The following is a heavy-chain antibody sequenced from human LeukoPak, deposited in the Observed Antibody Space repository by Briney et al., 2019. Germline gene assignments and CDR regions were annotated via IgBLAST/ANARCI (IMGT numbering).Heavy chain of an antibody. Sequence: NPSETLSLTCTVSGGSTGSTNYYWGWIRQPPGKGLEWIANIYYSGSTYYNPSLKSRVTISVDTSKNQFSLKLSSVTAADTAIYYCARIPTNAVPSAHNGFDIWGQGTMLTVSS. J-gene: IGHJ3*02. V-gene: IGHV4-39*01. CDR1: GGSTGSTNYY. CDR3: ARIPTNAVPSAHNGFDI. CDR2: IYYSGST. D-gene: IGHD5-24*01.